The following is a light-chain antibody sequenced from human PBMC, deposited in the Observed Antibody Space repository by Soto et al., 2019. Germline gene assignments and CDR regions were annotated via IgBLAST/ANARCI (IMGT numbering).Light chain of an antibody. CDR1: SSNVGTNT. J-gene: IGLJ1*01. CDR3: AAWDDSLKGYV. V-gene: IGLV1-44*01. Sequence: QSALTQPPSASAPPGQGVTISCSGSSSNVGTNTVTWYQQLSGTAPKLLIYTDNFWSSGVPERFSGSKSGTSASLAISGLQSDDEADYYCAAWDDSLKGYVFGTGTKVTVL. CDR2: TDN.